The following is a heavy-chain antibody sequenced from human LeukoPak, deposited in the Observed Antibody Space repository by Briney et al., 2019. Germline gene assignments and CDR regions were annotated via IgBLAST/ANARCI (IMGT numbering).Heavy chain of an antibody. V-gene: IGHV4-34*01. J-gene: IGHJ4*02. D-gene: IGHD6-19*01. CDR1: GGSFSGYY. Sequence: PSETLSLTCAVCGGSFSGYYWSWIRQPPGKGLEWIGEINHSGSTKYNPSLKSRVTISVDTSKNQFSLKLSSVTAADTAVYYCARSDSVAGTTFDYWGQGTLVTVSS. CDR3: ARSDSVAGTTFDY. CDR2: INHSGST.